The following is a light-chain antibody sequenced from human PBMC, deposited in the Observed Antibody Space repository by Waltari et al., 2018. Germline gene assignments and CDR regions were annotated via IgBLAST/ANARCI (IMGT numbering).Light chain of an antibody. CDR2: KAS. CDR1: QRISSW. J-gene: IGKJ2*01. CDR3: QQYNSKPYT. V-gene: IGKV1-5*03. Sequence: DIQMTQSPSTLSASVGDRVTITCRASQRISSWLAWYQQKPGKAPKLLIYKASSLESGVPSRFSGSGSGTEFTLTISSLQPDDFATYKCQQYNSKPYTFGQGTKLEIK.